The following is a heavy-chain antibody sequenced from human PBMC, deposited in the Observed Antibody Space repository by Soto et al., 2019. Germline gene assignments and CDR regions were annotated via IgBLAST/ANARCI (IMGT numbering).Heavy chain of an antibody. D-gene: IGHD3-9*01. CDR3: ARGRHILAGYYRDLNYGMDV. CDR2: INHSGST. V-gene: IGHV4-34*01. J-gene: IGHJ6*02. Sequence: QVQLQQWGAGLLKPSETLSLTCAVYGGSFSGYYWSWIRQPPGKGLEWIGEINHSGSTNYNPSLKSRLTISVDTSKNQFSLKLSSVTAADTAVYYCARGRHILAGYYRDLNYGMDVWGHGTTVTVSS. CDR1: GGSFSGYY.